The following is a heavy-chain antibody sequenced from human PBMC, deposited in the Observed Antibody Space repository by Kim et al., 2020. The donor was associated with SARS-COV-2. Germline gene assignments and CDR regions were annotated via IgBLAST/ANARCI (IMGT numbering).Heavy chain of an antibody. CDR1: GFTFDDYA. D-gene: IGHD6-13*01. CDR2: ISWNSGSI. Sequence: GGSLRLSCAASGFTFDDYAMHWVRQAPGKGLEWVSGISWNSGSIGYADSVKGRFTISRDNAKNSLYLQMNSLRAEDTALYYCAKAERGYSSSWYPTNYYYGMDVWGQGTTVTVSS. CDR3: AKAERGYSSSWYPTNYYYGMDV. J-gene: IGHJ6*02. V-gene: IGHV3-9*01.